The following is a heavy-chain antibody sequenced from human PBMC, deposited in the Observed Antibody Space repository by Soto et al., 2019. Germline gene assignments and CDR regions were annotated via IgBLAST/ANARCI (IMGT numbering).Heavy chain of an antibody. CDR3: ARCCITIFGVVIIEVGENFDY. D-gene: IGHD3-3*01. CDR1: GYTFTSYG. Sequence: ASVKVSCKASGYTFTSYGISWVRQAPGQGLEWMGWISAYNGNTNYAQKLQGRVTMTTDTSTSTAYMELRSLRSDDTAVYYCARCCITIFGVVIIEVGENFDYWGQGTLVTVSS. J-gene: IGHJ4*02. V-gene: IGHV1-18*01. CDR2: ISAYNGNT.